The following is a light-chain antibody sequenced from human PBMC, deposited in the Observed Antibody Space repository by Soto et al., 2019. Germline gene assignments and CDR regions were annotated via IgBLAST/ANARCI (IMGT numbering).Light chain of an antibody. CDR1: QSVSSSF. Sequence: DIVLTQSPGTLSLTPGERVTLSCRASQSVSSSFVAWFQQKPGQAPRLLIYGASSRATGIPDRFSGSGSGTDFTLTINRLEPEDFAMYFCQQYGSSPWTFGQGTKVDIK. V-gene: IGKV3-20*01. J-gene: IGKJ1*01. CDR2: GAS. CDR3: QQYGSSPWT.